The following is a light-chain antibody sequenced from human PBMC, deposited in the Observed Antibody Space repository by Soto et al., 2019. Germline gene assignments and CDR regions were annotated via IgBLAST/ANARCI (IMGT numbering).Light chain of an antibody. Sequence: QSVLTQPPSASVTPGQRVTISCSGSSSNIGSNTVNWYRQVPGTAPKLLIFNNNQRPSGVPDRFSGSKSGASASLAISGLQSEDEADYYCAAWDDSLNGPVFGGGTKLTVL. CDR3: AAWDDSLNGPV. CDR1: SSNIGSNT. V-gene: IGLV1-44*01. CDR2: NNN. J-gene: IGLJ2*01.